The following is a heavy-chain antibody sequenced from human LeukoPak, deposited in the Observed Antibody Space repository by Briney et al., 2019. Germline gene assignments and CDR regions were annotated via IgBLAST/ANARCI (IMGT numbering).Heavy chain of an antibody. CDR1: GFTVSTNY. V-gene: IGHV3-53*01. J-gene: IGHJ3*02. CDR3: ARDSGHDAFDI. CDR2: IYRSGST. Sequence: GGPLRLSCAASGFTVSTNYVSWVRHAPGKGLEWVSVIYRSGSTYYADSVKGRFTISRDNSKNTLYLQMNRLRAEDTAVYYCARDSGHDAFDIWGQGTMVTVSS.